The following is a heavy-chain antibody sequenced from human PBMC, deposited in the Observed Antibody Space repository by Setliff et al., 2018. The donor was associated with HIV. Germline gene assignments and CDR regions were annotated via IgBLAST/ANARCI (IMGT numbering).Heavy chain of an antibody. CDR2: IYYSGTT. CDR3: ASRGIVVVTMSMPDEFFVH. J-gene: IGHJ1*01. CDR1: GGSISSSNKY. Sequence: PSETLSLTCTVSGGSISSSNKYWGWIRQAPGKGLEWIGSIYYSGTTYYNPSLRGRVTISVDRSRNQFSLTLNSVTAADTATYYCASRGIVVVTMSMPDEFFVHWGHGTLVTVSS. D-gene: IGHD2-21*02. V-gene: IGHV4-39*01.